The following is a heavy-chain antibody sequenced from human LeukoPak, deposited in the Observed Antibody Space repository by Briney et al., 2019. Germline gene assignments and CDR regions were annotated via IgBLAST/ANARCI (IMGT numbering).Heavy chain of an antibody. D-gene: IGHD2-2*01. J-gene: IGHJ4*02. CDR1: GFTFSDHC. CDR3: ARDRVPAANDY. Sequence: PGGSLRLSCAASGFTFSDHCMSWIRQAPGKGLEWVSYISSSGSIIYYADSVKGRFTISRDNAENSLYLQMNSLRAEDTAVYYCARDRVPAANDYWGQGTLVTVSS. V-gene: IGHV3-11*01. CDR2: ISSSGSII.